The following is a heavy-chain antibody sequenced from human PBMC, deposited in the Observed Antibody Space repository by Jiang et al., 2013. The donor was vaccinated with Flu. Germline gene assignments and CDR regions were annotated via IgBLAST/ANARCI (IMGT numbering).Heavy chain of an antibody. V-gene: IGHV4-59*13. CDR3: ASSYYDSSGYYYY. J-gene: IGHJ4*02. D-gene: IGHD3-22*01. CDR1: GGSISSYY. Sequence: GSGLVKPSETLSLTCTVSGGSISSYYWSWIRQPPGKGLEWIGYIYYSGSTNYNPSLKSRVTISVDTSKNQFSLKLSSVTAADTAVYYCASSYYDSSGYYYYWGQGTLVTVSS. CDR2: IYYSGST.